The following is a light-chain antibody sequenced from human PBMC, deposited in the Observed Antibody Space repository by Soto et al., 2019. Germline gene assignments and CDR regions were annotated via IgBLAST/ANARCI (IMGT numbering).Light chain of an antibody. CDR1: QDIGSW. J-gene: IGKJ5*01. Sequence: DIQMTQSPSSVSASVGDRVTITCRACQDIGSWLAWYQQKPGKAPDLLIYGASSLQDGVPSRFYGSGSGTVFPPTISGLQPEDFATYYCNQGGSFPITFGQGTRLEIK. V-gene: IGKV1-12*01. CDR3: NQGGSFPIT. CDR2: GAS.